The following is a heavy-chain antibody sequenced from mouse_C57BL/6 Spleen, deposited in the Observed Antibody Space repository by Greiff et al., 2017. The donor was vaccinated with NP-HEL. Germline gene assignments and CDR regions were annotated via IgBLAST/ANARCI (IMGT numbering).Heavy chain of an antibody. CDR2: IYPGSGNT. D-gene: IGHD2-5*01. J-gene: IGHJ4*01. V-gene: IGHV1-66*01. Sequence: LQESGPELVKPGASVKISCKASGYSFTSYYIHWVKQRPGQGLEWIGWIYPGSGNTKYNEKFKGKATLTADTSSSTAYMQLRSLTSEDSAVYYCARSGYSNSLYAMDYWGQGTSVTVSS. CDR3: ARSGYSNSLYAMDY. CDR1: GYSFTSYY.